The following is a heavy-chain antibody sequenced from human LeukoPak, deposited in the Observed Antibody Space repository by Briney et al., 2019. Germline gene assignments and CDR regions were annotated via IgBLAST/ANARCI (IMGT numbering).Heavy chain of an antibody. D-gene: IGHD1-14*01. J-gene: IGHJ4*02. V-gene: IGHV4-59*01. CDR3: ARGGDRRGFDY. CDR1: GGSISSYY. CDR2: IYYSGST. Sequence: PSETLSLTCTVSGGSISSYYWSWIRQPPAKGLEWIGYIYYSGSTNYNPSLKSRVTISVDTSKNQFSLKLSSVTAADTAVYYCARGGDRRGFDYWGQGTLVTVSS.